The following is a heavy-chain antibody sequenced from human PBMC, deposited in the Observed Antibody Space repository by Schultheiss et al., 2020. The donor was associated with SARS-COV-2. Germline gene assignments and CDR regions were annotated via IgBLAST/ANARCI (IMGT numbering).Heavy chain of an antibody. V-gene: IGHV4-4*07. CDR3: ARVLSYGGEDAFDI. J-gene: IGHJ3*02. CDR2: IYIRGST. Sequence: SETLSLTCTVSRGSISHSSWNWIRQPAGKGLEWIGRIYIRGSTNYNPSLKSRVTISVDTSKNQFSLKLSSVTAADTAVYYCARVLSYGGEDAFDIWGQGTMVTVSS. CDR1: RGSISHSS. D-gene: IGHD4-23*01.